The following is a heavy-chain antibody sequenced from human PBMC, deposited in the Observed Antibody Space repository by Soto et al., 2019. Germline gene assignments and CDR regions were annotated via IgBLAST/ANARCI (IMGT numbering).Heavy chain of an antibody. CDR2: INPNNGVT. CDR1: GYTFIGFY. J-gene: IGHJ6*02. CDR3: ARGPRYGMDV. Sequence: QVQLVQSGAEVKKPGASVKVSCKASGYTFIGFYMHWVRQAPGQGLEWMGFINPNNGVTKYAQKFQGRVTMTRDTSISPAYMEVSRLRSDDTAVYYCARGPRYGMDVWGQGTTVIVS. V-gene: IGHV1-2*02.